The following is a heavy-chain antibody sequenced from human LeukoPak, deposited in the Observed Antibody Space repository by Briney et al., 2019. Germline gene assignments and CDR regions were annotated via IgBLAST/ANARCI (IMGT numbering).Heavy chain of an antibody. CDR2: INPSGGST. D-gene: IGHD1-14*01. CDR3: ATLGPDADY. Sequence: ASVKVSCKASGYIFTSYYMRWVRQAPGQGLEWMGIINPSGGSTSYAQKFQGRVTMTRDMSTSTVYMELSSLRSEDTAVYYCATLGPDADYWGQGTLVTVSS. V-gene: IGHV1-46*01. CDR1: GYIFTSYY. J-gene: IGHJ4*02.